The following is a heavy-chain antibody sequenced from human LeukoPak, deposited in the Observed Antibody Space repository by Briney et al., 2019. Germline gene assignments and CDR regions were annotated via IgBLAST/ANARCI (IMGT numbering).Heavy chain of an antibody. CDR2: INPNSGGT. J-gene: IGHJ4*02. CDR1: GYTFIDYY. CDR3: ARIRYYYGSGSYSLGY. Sequence: ASVTVSCKASGYTFIDYYIHWVRQAPGQGLEWMGWINPNSGGTNYVQKFQGRVTMTRDTSISTAYMELSRLISDETAVYYCARIRYYYGSGSYSLGYWGQGTLVTVSS. D-gene: IGHD3-10*01. V-gene: IGHV1-2*02.